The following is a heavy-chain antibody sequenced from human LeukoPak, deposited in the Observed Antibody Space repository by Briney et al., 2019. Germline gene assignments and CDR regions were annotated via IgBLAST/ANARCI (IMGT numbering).Heavy chain of an antibody. CDR3: ASTGYSSGWYYFDY. J-gene: IGHJ4*02. CDR2: INPNSGGT. D-gene: IGHD6-19*01. Sequence: ASVKVSCKASGYTFIGYYMHWVRQAPGQGLEWMGWINPNSGGTNYAQKFQGRVTMTRDTSISTAYMELSRLRSDDTAVYYCASTGYSSGWYYFDYWGQGTLVTVSS. CDR1: GYTFIGYY. V-gene: IGHV1-2*02.